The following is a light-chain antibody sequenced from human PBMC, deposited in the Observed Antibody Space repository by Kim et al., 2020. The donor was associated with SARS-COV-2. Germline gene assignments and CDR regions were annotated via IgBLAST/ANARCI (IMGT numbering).Light chain of an antibody. J-gene: IGKJ4*01. Sequence: LSPGESATLSCRASQSISSNLAWYQQKPGQAPRLLIFGASTRATGIPARFSGSGSGTEFTLTFSSLQSEDSAVYYCQQYTNLPLTFGGGTKVDIK. CDR2: GAS. CDR1: QSISSN. CDR3: QQYTNLPLT. V-gene: IGKV3-15*01.